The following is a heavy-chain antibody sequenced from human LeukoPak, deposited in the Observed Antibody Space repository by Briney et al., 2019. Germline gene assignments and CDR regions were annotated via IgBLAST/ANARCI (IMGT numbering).Heavy chain of an antibody. J-gene: IGHJ6*02. D-gene: IGHD2-2*01. CDR1: GFTFSSYA. Sequence: GGSLRLSCAASGFTFSSYAMSWVRQAPGKGLEWVSAISGSGGSTYYADSVKGRFTISRGNSKNTLYLQMNSLRAEDTAVYYCAKGPYCSSTSCYRRSPYYYGMDVWGQGTTVTVSS. V-gene: IGHV3-23*01. CDR2: ISGSGGST. CDR3: AKGPYCSSTSCYRRSPYYYGMDV.